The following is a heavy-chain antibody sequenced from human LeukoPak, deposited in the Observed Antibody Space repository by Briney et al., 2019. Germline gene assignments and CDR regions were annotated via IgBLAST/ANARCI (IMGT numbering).Heavy chain of an antibody. J-gene: IGHJ4*02. D-gene: IGHD6-13*01. CDR3: ARDEGSRCFDY. CDR2: IKQDGSEK. Sequence: GGSLRLSCAASGFTFSSYGMHWGRQAPGKGLEWVANIKQDGSEKYYVDSVKGRFTISRDNAKNSLYLQMNSLRAEDTAVYYCARDEGSRCFDYWGQGTLVTVSS. CDR1: GFTFSSYG. V-gene: IGHV3-7*01.